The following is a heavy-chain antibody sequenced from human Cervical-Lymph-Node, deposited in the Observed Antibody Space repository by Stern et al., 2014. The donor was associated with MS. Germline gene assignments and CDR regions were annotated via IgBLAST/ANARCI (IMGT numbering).Heavy chain of an antibody. D-gene: IGHD3-10*01. J-gene: IGHJ4*02. Sequence: VQLMQSGGGLVQPGGSLGLSCVASGFTFRNYWMHWVRQGPGKGLVWVARINRDGTTITHADSVKGRFTISRDNAKNTLYLQMNSLRVEDTAVYYCTKDTYGPEDYWGQGTSVTVSS. CDR1: GFTFRNYW. V-gene: IGHV3-74*02. CDR2: INRDGTTI. CDR3: TKDTYGPEDY.